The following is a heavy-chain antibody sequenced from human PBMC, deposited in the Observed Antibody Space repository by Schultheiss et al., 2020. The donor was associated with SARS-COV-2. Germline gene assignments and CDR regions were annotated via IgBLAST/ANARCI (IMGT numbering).Heavy chain of an antibody. D-gene: IGHD2-15*01. J-gene: IGHJ5*02. CDR3: ARDKRAYCSGGSCNWFDP. V-gene: IGHV4-31*03. CDR1: GGSISTGGYY. Sequence: SETLSLTCTVSGGSISTGGYYWSWNRQHPGQGLEWIGYFYYSGTTDYNPTLESRVNISGDTYKKQFFLKLNSVTVADTAIYYCARDKRAYCSGGSCNWFDPWGQGTLVTVSS. CDR2: FYYSGTT.